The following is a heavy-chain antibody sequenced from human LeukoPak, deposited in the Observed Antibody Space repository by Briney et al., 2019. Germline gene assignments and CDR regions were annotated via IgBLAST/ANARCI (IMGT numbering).Heavy chain of an antibody. CDR2: ISSGSTTI. CDR1: GFTFSSYA. CDR3: AKGPYDSSGYSLYYFDY. Sequence: GGSLRLSCAASGFTFSSYAMSWVRQAPGKGLEWVSYISSGSTTIYYADSVKGRFTISRDNSKNTLYLQMNSPRAEDTAVYYCAKGPYDSSGYSLYYFDYWGQGTLVTVSS. D-gene: IGHD3-22*01. J-gene: IGHJ4*02. V-gene: IGHV3-23*01.